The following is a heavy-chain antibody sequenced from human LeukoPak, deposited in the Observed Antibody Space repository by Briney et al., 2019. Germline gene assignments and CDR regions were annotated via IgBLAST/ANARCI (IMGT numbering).Heavy chain of an antibody. CDR2: ISGDGTIK. J-gene: IGHJ4*02. CDR1: GFPFSSYW. V-gene: IGHV3-74*03. Sequence: GGSLRLSCEPSGFPFSSYWMLWVRQAPGKGLVWVSRISGDGTIKTYADFVRGRFTISRDNTKNILYLQMNSLRVEDTAIYFCSRSQFDYWGQGVLVTVSS. CDR3: SRSQFDY.